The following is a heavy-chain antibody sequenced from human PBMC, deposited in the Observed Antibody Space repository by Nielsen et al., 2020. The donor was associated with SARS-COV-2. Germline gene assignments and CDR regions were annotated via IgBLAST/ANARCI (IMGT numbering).Heavy chain of an antibody. CDR2: IYYSGSS. V-gene: IGHV4-59*11. J-gene: IGHJ6*03. CDR3: ARGNAYTYYYYFYYMDV. CDR1: GASISSHY. Sequence: SETLSLTCFVSGASISSHYWSWIRQPPGKGLEWIAYIYYSGSSNYNPSLKSRATISVDTSRNQFSLKVRSVTAADTAVYYCARGNAYTYYYYFYYMDVWGKGTTVTVSS. D-gene: IGHD5-24*01.